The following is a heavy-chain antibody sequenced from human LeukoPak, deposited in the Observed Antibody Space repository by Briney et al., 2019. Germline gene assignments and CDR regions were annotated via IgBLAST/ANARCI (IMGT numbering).Heavy chain of an antibody. J-gene: IGHJ6*03. Sequence: PSETLSLTCTVSGGSISSGDYYWSWIRQPPGKGLEWIGYIYYSGSTYYNPSLKSRVTISVDTSKNQFSLKLSSVTAADTAVYYCARGRYDYSNDYYYYYMDVWGKGTTVTVSS. CDR1: GGSISSGDYY. D-gene: IGHD4-11*01. CDR3: ARGRYDYSNDYYYYYMDV. CDR2: IYYSGST. V-gene: IGHV4-30-4*02.